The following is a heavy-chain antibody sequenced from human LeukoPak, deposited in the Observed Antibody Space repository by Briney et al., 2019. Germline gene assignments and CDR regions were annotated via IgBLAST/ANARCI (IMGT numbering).Heavy chain of an antibody. CDR1: GDSVTSYD. V-gene: IGHV4-59*02. D-gene: IGHD3-22*01. CDR2: MYKSEST. J-gene: IGHJ6*02. CDR3: ARDQRYDSSGSVYYYYGMDV. Sequence: SETLSLTCTVSGDSVTSYDWSWIRQPPGKGLEWIGYMYKSESTNFNPSLKSRVTISIDASKIQLSLKLSSATAADTAMYYGARDQRYDSSGSVYYYYGMDVWRQGTAVTVSS.